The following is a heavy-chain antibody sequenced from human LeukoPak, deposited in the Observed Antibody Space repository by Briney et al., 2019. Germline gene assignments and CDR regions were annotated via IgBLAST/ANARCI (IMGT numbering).Heavy chain of an antibody. J-gene: IGHJ4*02. V-gene: IGHV4-59*01. Sequence: SETLSLTCTVSGVSISSYYWSWIRQPPGKGLEWIGHIYYSGSTNYTPSLKSRVTISVDTSKNQFSLKLSSVTAADTAVYYCARSPVYSSGWYQFDYWGQGTLVTVSS. D-gene: IGHD6-19*01. CDR1: GVSISSYY. CDR3: ARSPVYSSGWYQFDY. CDR2: IYYSGST.